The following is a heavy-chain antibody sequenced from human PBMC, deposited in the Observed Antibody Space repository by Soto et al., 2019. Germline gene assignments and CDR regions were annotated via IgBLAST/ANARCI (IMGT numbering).Heavy chain of an antibody. CDR3: TTDSSSTLGSFDY. D-gene: IGHD6-6*01. J-gene: IGHJ4*02. CDR2: IKSKTDGGTT. CDR1: GFTFSNAW. Sequence: PGGSLRLSCAASGFTFSNAWMSWVRQAPGKGLEWVGRIKSKTDGGTTDYAAPVKGRFTIPRDDSKNTLYLQMNSLKTEDTAVYYCTTDSSSTLGSFDYWGQGTLVTVS. V-gene: IGHV3-15*01.